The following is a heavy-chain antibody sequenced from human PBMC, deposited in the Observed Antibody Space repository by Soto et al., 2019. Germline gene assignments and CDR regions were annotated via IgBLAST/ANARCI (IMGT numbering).Heavy chain of an antibody. J-gene: IGHJ3*02. CDR3: ARENTIFGVADDAFDI. CDR2: ISAYNGNT. CDR1: GYTFTSYG. Sequence: ASVKVSCKASGYTFTSYGISWVRQAPGQGHEWMGWISAYNGNTNYAQKLQGRVTMTTDTSTSTAYMELRSLRSDDTAVYYCARENTIFGVADDAFDICGQGTMVTVS. D-gene: IGHD3-3*01. V-gene: IGHV1-18*01.